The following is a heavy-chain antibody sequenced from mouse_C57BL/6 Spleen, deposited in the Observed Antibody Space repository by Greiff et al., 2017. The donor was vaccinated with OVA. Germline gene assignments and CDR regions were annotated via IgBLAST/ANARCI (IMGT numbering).Heavy chain of an antibody. V-gene: IGHV1-80*01. J-gene: IGHJ4*01. Sequence: QVQLQQSGAELVKPGASVKISCKASGYAFSSYWMNWVKQRPGKGLEWIGQIYPGDGDTNYNGKFKGKATLTADKSSSTAYMQLSSLTSEDSAVYFWARLGMTGSMDYWGQGTSVTVSS. CDR3: ARLGMTGSMDY. CDR2: IYPGDGDT. CDR1: GYAFSSYW.